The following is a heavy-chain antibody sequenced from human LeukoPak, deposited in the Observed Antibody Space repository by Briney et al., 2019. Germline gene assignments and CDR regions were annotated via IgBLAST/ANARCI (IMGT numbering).Heavy chain of an antibody. V-gene: IGHV4-4*07. CDR1: GGSISSYY. J-gene: IGHJ3*02. CDR2: IYTSGST. D-gene: IGHD6-13*01. CDR3: ARVGWDLAYSRGGSTGGAFDI. Sequence: PSETLSLTCTDSGGSISSYYWSWIRQPAGKGLEWIGRIYTSGSTNYNPSLKSRVTMSVDTSKNQFSLKLSSVTAADTAVYYCARVGWDLAYSRGGSTGGAFDIWGQGTMVTVSS.